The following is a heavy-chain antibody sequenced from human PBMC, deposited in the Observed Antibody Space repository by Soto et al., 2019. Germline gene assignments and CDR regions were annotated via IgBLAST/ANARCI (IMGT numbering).Heavy chain of an antibody. CDR1: GGTFGSYA. Sequence: ASVKVSCKASGGTFGSYAISWVRQAPGQGLEWMGGIIPIFGTANYAQKFQGRVTITADKSTSTTYMELSSLRSEDTAVYYCAFRRRYYDFWSGYSSGIFFDYWGQGTLVTVSS. V-gene: IGHV1-69*06. J-gene: IGHJ4*02. CDR3: AFRRRYYDFWSGYSSGIFFDY. CDR2: IIPIFGTA. D-gene: IGHD3-3*01.